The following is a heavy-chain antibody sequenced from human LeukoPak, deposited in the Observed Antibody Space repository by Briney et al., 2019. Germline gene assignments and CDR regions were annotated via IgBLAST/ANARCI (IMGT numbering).Heavy chain of an antibody. J-gene: IGHJ3*01. V-gene: IGHV3-21*01. CDR3: ARVKEASAFDV. D-gene: IGHD5-12*01. CDR2: ISSSSSYI. Sequence: PGGSLRLSCAASGFTFSSYSMNWVRQAPGKGLEWVSSISSSSSYIYYADLVKGRFTISRDNAKNSLYLQMNSLRAEDTAVYYCARVKEASAFDVWGQGTMVTVSS. CDR1: GFTFSSYS.